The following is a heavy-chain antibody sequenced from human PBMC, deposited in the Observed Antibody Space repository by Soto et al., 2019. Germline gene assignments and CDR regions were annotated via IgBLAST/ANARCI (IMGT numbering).Heavy chain of an antibody. Sequence: EVHLLESGGRLIQPGGSLRLSCAASGFNFSSYAMSWIRQAPGKGPEWVAGITTSGDRSGYADSVKGRFTVSRDNSQNTMYLQLNSLRGDDTAIYYCARGLEAGYYFAYWGQGILVTVSS. D-gene: IGHD3-22*01. CDR1: GFNFSSYA. J-gene: IGHJ4*02. CDR3: ARGLEAGYYFAY. V-gene: IGHV3-23*01. CDR2: ITTSGDRS.